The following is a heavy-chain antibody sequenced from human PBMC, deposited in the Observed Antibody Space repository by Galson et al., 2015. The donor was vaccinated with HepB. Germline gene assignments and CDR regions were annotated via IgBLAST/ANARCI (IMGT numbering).Heavy chain of an antibody. CDR2: ISSSSSYT. J-gene: IGHJ4*02. D-gene: IGHD5-24*01. CDR3: ARVNGYSSFDY. CDR1: GFTFSDYY. Sequence: SGAEVKKPGESLRLSCAASGFTFSDYYMSWIRQAPGKGLEWVSYISSSSSYTNYADSVKGRFTISRDNAKNSLYLQMNSLRAEDTAVYYCARVNGYSSFDYWGQGTLVTVSS. V-gene: IGHV3-11*06.